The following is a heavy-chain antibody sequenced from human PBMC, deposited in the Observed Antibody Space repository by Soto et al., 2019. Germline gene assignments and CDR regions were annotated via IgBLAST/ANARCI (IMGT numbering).Heavy chain of an antibody. Sequence: QVQLVQSGAEVKKPGSSVKVSCKASGGTFSSYAISWVRQSPGQGLEWMGGIIPIFGTANYAQKFQGRVRITASESTSTAYMVMSSLSSEDTAVYYCARESRYCSGGSCYFLPGIDYWGQGTLVTVSS. D-gene: IGHD2-15*01. V-gene: IGHV1-69*12. J-gene: IGHJ4*02. CDR3: ARESRYCSGGSCYFLPGIDY. CDR2: IIPIFGTA. CDR1: GGTFSSYA.